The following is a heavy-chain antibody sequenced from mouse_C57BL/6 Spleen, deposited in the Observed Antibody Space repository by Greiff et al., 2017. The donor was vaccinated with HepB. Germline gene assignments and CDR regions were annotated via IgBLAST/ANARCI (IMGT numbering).Heavy chain of an antibody. Sequence: DVRLVESEGGLVQPGSSMKLSCTASGFTFSDYYMAWVRQVPEKGLEWVANINYDGSSTYYLDSLKSRFIISRDNAKNILYLQMSSLKSEDTATYYCAREATVVEPYWYFDVWGTGTTVTVSS. J-gene: IGHJ1*03. CDR2: INYDGSST. V-gene: IGHV5-16*01. D-gene: IGHD1-1*01. CDR1: GFTFSDYY. CDR3: AREATVVEPYWYFDV.